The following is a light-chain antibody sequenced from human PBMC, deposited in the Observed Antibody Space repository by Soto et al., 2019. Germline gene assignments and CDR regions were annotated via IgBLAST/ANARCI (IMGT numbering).Light chain of an antibody. CDR3: FSYAGSTDV. CDR1: SSDVGSYNF. J-gene: IGLJ1*01. Sequence: QSALTQPASVSGSPGQSITISCTGTSSDVGSYNFVSWYQQYPGKVPKLMIYEGTKLPSGVSNRFSGSKSGNTASLTISGLQAEDEADYYCFSYAGSTDVFGTGTKVTVL. CDR2: EGT. V-gene: IGLV2-23*01.